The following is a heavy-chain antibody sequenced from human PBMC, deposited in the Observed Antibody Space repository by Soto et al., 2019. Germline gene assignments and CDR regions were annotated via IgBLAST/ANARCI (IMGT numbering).Heavy chain of an antibody. CDR3: ARDSIAPNTYYFDY. CDR2: IYYSGST. V-gene: IGHV4-31*03. Sequence: SETLSLTCTVSGGSISSVGYYWSWIRQHPGKGLEWIGYIYYSGSTYYNPSLKSRVTISVDTSKNQFSLKLSSVTAADTAVYYCARDSIAPNTYYFDYWGQGTLVTVSS. CDR1: GGSISSVGYY. D-gene: IGHD6-6*01. J-gene: IGHJ4*02.